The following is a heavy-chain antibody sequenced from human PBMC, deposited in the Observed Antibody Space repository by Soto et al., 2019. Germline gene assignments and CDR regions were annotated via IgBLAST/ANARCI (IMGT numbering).Heavy chain of an antibody. Sequence: PSETRCHTCTVTRGSVSHNSCSWMRQPPGKGLECMGYVYYSGSTNYNPSLKSRVTISVDTSKNQISLRLKSVTAADTAVYYCARAETSGIHYFDYWGQVSLVSVS. CDR3: ARAETSGIHYFDY. D-gene: IGHD6-13*01. CDR1: RGSVSHNS. CDR2: VYYSGST. V-gene: IGHV4-59*02. J-gene: IGHJ4*02.